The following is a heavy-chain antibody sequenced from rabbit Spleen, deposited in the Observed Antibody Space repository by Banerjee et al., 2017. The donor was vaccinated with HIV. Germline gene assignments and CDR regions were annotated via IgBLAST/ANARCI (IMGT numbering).Heavy chain of an antibody. CDR1: GFSFTSSYD. D-gene: IGHD8-1*01. V-gene: IGHV1S40*01. CDR3: ARDVGTSFSTYGMDL. CDR2: IYTGNAKT. J-gene: IGHJ6*01. Sequence: QSLEESGGDLVKPGASLTLTCTASGFSFTSSYDMCWVRQAPGKGLEWIGCIYTGNAKTYYASWAKGRFTISKSSSTTVTLQMTSLTASDTATYFCARDVGTSFSTYGMDLWGPGTLVTVS.